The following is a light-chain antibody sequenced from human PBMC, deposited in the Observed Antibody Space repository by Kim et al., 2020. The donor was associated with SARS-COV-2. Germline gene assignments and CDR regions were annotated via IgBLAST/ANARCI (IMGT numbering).Light chain of an antibody. Sequence: SASVGDRVTITCRASRSIGSYLAWYQQKPGKAPKLLIYKASSLESGVPSRFSGSGSGTEFTLTISSLQPDDFATYYCQQYNSYPYTFGQGTKLEI. CDR3: QQYNSYPYT. J-gene: IGKJ2*01. CDR2: KAS. V-gene: IGKV1-5*03. CDR1: RSIGSY.